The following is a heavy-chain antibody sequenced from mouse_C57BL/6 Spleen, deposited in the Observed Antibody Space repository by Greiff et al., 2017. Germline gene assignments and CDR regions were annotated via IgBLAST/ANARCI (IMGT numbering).Heavy chain of an antibody. J-gene: IGHJ3*01. CDR3: ARAQHSSTVPWFAY. V-gene: IGHV1-26*01. Sequence: EVQLQQSGPELVKPGASVKISCKASGYTFTDYYMNWVKQSHGKSLEWIGDINPNNGGTSYNQKFKGKATLTVDKSSSTAYMELRSLTSEDSAVYYCARAQHSSTVPWFAYWGQGTLVTVSA. CDR1: GYTFTDYY. D-gene: IGHD1-1*01. CDR2: INPNNGGT.